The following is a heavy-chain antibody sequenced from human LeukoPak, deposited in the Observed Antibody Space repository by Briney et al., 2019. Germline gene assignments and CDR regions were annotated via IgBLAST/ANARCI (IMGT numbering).Heavy chain of an antibody. D-gene: IGHD4-23*01. V-gene: IGHV3-30*01. CDR3: TGVANYGGYEFDF. CDR2: ISSDGKNT. Sequence: GGSLRLSCAASGFTSSTYAMHWVRQAQGKGLEWVAVISSDGKNTYYADSVKGRFTISRDNSKNTVYLQMNSLRTEDAAIYYCTGVANYGGYEFDFWGQGTLVTVSS. J-gene: IGHJ4*02. CDR1: GFTSSTYA.